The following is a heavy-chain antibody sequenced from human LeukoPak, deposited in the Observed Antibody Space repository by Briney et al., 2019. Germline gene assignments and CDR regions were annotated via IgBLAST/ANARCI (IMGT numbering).Heavy chain of an antibody. CDR2: IREDGGEK. CDR1: GFTFSNSL. V-gene: IGHV3-7*05. D-gene: IGHD2-21*02. J-gene: IGHJ4*02. Sequence: GGSLRLSCAASGFTFSNSLMTWVRQAPGKRLEWVANIREDGGEKYYVDSVKGRFTISRDNAKNSLYLQMNSLRAEDTAVYYCARINTAIFSSSDYWGQGTLVTVSS. CDR3: ARINTAIFSSSDY.